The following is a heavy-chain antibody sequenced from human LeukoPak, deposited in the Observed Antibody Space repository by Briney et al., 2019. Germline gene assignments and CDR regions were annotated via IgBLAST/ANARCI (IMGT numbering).Heavy chain of an antibody. V-gene: IGHV4-31*03. Sequence: PSQTLSLTCTDSGGSISSGAYYWSWIRQHPGKGLEWIGYIYYSGSTYYNPSLKSRVTVSMDTSKNQFSLKLTSVTAADTAVYYCARESSGSYGQFDIWGQGTLVTVSS. D-gene: IGHD1-26*01. J-gene: IGHJ4*02. CDR3: ARESSGSYGQFDI. CDR2: IYYSGST. CDR1: GGSISSGAYY.